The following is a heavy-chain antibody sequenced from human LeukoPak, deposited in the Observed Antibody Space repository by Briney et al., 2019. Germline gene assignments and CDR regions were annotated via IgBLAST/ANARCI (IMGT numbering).Heavy chain of an antibody. CDR1: GFTFSSYA. CDR3: ARVTNRNYIVY. CDR2: ISYDGSNK. Sequence: GGSLRLSCAASGFTFSSYAMHWVRQAPGKGLEWVAVISYDGSNKYYADSVKGRFTISRDNSKNTLYLQMNSLRAEDTAVYYCARVTNRNYIVYWGQGTLVTVSS. D-gene: IGHD1-14*01. J-gene: IGHJ4*02. V-gene: IGHV3-30*04.